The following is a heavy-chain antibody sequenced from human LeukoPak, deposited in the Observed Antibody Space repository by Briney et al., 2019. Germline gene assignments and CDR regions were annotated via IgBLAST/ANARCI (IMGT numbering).Heavy chain of an antibody. CDR1: GYTFDIYG. CDR2: IATYNGKT. Sequence: ASVKVSCKACGYTFDIYGIAWVRQAPGQGLEWMGWIATYNGKTDYAQNLQGRVTMTTDLSTGTAYMELRSLRSDDTAVYYCARVYNSYYYYMDVWGKGTPVTVSS. J-gene: IGHJ6*03. D-gene: IGHD1-14*01. CDR3: ARVYNSYYYYMDV. V-gene: IGHV1-18*01.